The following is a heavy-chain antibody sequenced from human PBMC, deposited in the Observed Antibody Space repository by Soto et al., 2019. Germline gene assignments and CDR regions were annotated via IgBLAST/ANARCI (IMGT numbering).Heavy chain of an antibody. CDR3: ARDRAYCGGDCYPNEAFDI. V-gene: IGHV1-69*12. J-gene: IGHJ3*02. Sequence: QVQLVQSGAEVKKPGSSVKVSCKASGGTFSSYAISWVRQAPGQGLEWMGGIIPIFGTANYAQKFQGRVTITADESTSTAYMELSSLRSEDTAVYYCARDRAYCGGDCYPNEAFDIWGQGTMVTVSS. CDR2: IIPIFGTA. D-gene: IGHD2-21*02. CDR1: GGTFSSYA.